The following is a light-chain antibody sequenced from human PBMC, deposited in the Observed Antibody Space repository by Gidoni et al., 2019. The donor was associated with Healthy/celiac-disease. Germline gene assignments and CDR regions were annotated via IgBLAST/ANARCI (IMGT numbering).Light chain of an antibody. J-gene: IGLJ3*02. Sequence: QSVLTQPPSASGTPGQRVTITFSGSRSNIGSNTVHWYQQPPGTAPKLLIYSNNQRPSGVPDRFSGSKSGTSASLAISGLQSEDEADYYCAAWDDSLNGRVFGGGTKLTVL. V-gene: IGLV1-44*01. CDR3: AAWDDSLNGRV. CDR2: SNN. CDR1: RSNIGSNT.